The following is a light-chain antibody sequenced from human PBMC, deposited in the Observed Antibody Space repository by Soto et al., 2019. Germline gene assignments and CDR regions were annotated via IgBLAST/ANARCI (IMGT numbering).Light chain of an antibody. CDR1: QSVNNNY. J-gene: IGKJ4*01. V-gene: IGKV3-20*01. CDR2: GAS. CDR3: QQYGSAPLT. Sequence: EIVLAQSPGTLSLSPGDRATLSCRASQSVNNNYLAWYQQKPGQAPRLLIYGASRRATDIPDRFSGSGSGTDFTLTISRLEPEDFAVYSCQQYGSAPLTFGGGTKVEIK.